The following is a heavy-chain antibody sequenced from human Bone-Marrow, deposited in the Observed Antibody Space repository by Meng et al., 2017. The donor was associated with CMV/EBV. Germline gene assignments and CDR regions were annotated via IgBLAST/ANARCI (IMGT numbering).Heavy chain of an antibody. CDR2: ISWNSGSI. Sequence: GGSLRLSCAASGFTFDDYAMHWVRQAPGKGLEWVSGISWNSGSIGYADSVKGRFTISRDNAKNTLYMQMYSLRAEDTALYYCVKVRFGGFYSSVDYWGQGTLVTVSS. J-gene: IGHJ4*02. CDR1: GFTFDDYA. V-gene: IGHV3-9*01. CDR3: VKVRFGGFYSSVDY. D-gene: IGHD6-25*01.